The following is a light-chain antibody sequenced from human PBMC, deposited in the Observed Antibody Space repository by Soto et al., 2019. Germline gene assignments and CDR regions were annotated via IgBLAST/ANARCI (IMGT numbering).Light chain of an antibody. Sequence: EVEMTQSPATLSLSPGERATLSCRASQSVGSLLAWYQQKPGQAPRLLIYRASTRATGISGRFSGSGSGTEFTLTITSLQSEDFAVYYCRQYNEWPITFGQGTRLENK. J-gene: IGKJ5*01. CDR1: QSVGSL. CDR3: RQYNEWPIT. V-gene: IGKV3-15*01. CDR2: RAS.